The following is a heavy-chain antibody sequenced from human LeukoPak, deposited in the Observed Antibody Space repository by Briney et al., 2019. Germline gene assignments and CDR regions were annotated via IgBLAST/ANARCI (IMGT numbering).Heavy chain of an antibody. CDR1: GFSFSSFA. D-gene: IGHD3-22*01. CDR2: ISGSGDTT. Sequence: PGGSLRLSCAASGFSFSSFAMTWVRQAPGKGLEWVSSISGSGDTTYYADSVKGRFTISRDNSKNTLYLQMNSLRAEDTALYYCAKQSSYYYDSSGYYYDGDWFDPWGQGTLVTVSS. J-gene: IGHJ5*02. CDR3: AKQSSYYYDSSGYYYDGDWFDP. V-gene: IGHV3-23*01.